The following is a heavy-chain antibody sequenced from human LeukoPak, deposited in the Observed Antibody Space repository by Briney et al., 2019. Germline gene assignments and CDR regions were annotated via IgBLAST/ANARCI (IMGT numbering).Heavy chain of an antibody. CDR1: GFTFGDHA. V-gene: IGHV3-49*04. D-gene: IGHD5-18*01. J-gene: IGHJ6*02. CDR2: IRSKAYRGTT. Sequence: GGSLRLSCTASGFTFGDHAMSWVRQAPGKGLEWVGFIRSKAYRGTTEYAASVKGRFTISRDDSKSIAYLQMNSLETEDTAVYFCTRRPIQLWLYYGMDVWGQGTTVIVSS. CDR3: TRRPIQLWLYYGMDV.